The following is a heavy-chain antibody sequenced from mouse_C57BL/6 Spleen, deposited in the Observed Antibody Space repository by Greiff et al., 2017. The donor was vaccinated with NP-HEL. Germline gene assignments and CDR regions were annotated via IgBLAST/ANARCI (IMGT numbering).Heavy chain of an antibody. CDR1: GYTFTSYW. D-gene: IGHD1-1*01. CDR2: IDPSDSET. CDR3: AREDYYGSSFPY. Sequence: QVQLQQPGAELVRPGSSVKLSCKASGYTFTSYWMHWVKQRPIQGLEWIGNIDPSDSETHYNQKFKDKATLTVDKSSSTAHMQLSSLTSEDSAVYYCAREDYYGSSFPYWGQGTLVTVSA. V-gene: IGHV1-52*01. J-gene: IGHJ3*01.